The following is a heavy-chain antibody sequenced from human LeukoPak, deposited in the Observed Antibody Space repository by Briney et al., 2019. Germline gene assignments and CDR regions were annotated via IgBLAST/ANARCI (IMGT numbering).Heavy chain of an antibody. J-gene: IGHJ6*03. V-gene: IGHV1-18*01. Sequence: AGSVKVSCKASGYTFTSYGISWVRQAPGQGLEWMGWISAYNGNTNYAQKLQGRVTMTTDTSTSTAYMELRSLRSDDTAVYYCARDEQVLVVPAASAGNYMDVWGKGTTVTVSS. D-gene: IGHD2-2*01. CDR1: GYTFTSYG. CDR3: ARDEQVLVVPAASAGNYMDV. CDR2: ISAYNGNT.